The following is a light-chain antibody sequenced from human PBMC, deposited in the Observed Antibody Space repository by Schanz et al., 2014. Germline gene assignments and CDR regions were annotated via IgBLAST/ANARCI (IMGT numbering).Light chain of an antibody. V-gene: IGLV1-51*01. CDR3: GTWDSSLSAWV. CDR2: DNY. Sequence: QSVLTQPPSVSAAPGQKVTISCSGSSSNIGNNYVSWYQHLPGAAPKLLIYDNYQRPSGIPDRFSGSKSGTSATLGIAGLQTGDEADYYCGTWDSSLSAWVFGGGTKLTVL. CDR1: SSNIGNNY. J-gene: IGLJ3*02.